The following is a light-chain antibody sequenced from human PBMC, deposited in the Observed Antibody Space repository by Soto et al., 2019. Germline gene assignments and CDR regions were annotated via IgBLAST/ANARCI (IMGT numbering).Light chain of an antibody. CDR1: QSVSSS. V-gene: IGKV3-15*01. CDR3: QQYNNWPPLT. Sequence: ERVMTQSPATLSVSPGDRATLSCRASQSVSSSLAWYQQLPGQAPRLLIYDASTRATGIPARFGGSGSGTEFTLTISSLQSEDFAVYYCQQYNNWPPLTFGGGTKVELK. J-gene: IGKJ4*01. CDR2: DAS.